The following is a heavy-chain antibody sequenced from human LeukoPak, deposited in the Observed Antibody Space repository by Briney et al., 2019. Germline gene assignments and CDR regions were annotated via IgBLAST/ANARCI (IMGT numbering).Heavy chain of an antibody. Sequence: PGGSLRLSCAASGFTVSSNYMSWVRQAPGKGLEWVSVIYSGGSTYYADSVKGRFTISRDNSKNTLYLQMNSLKTEDTAVYYCTTDDLRYFDWSLDYWGQGTLVTVSS. V-gene: IGHV3-53*01. CDR3: TTDDLRYFDWSLDY. J-gene: IGHJ4*02. D-gene: IGHD3-9*01. CDR1: GFTVSSNY. CDR2: IYSGGST.